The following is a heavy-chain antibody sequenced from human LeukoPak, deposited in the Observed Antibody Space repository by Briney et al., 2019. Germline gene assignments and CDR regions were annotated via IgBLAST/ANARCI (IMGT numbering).Heavy chain of an antibody. CDR3: TGDKGSGSYHGAFDI. J-gene: IGHJ3*02. D-gene: IGHD3-10*01. Sequence: GGSLRLSCAASGFAFSSYGMHWARRAPGTGLEWVAVIWSDGTNERYADSVKGRFTISRDNSKNTLFLQMNSLRAEDTAVYYCTGDKGSGSYHGAFDIWGQGTMVTVSS. V-gene: IGHV3-33*01. CDR1: GFAFSSYG. CDR2: IWSDGTNE.